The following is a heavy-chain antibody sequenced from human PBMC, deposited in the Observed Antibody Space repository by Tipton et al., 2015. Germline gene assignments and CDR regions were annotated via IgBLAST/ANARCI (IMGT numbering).Heavy chain of an antibody. CDR3: ARGDDILAYLYFDL. J-gene: IGHJ2*01. CDR2: IYYSGST. CDR1: GGSISSSSYY. Sequence: TLSLTCTVSGGSISSSSYYWGWIRQPPGKGLEWIGTIYYSGSTYYNPSLKSRVTISVDTSKNQFSLNLSSVTAADTAVYYCARGDDILAYLYFDLWGRGTLVSVSS. D-gene: IGHD3-9*01. V-gene: IGHV4-39*07.